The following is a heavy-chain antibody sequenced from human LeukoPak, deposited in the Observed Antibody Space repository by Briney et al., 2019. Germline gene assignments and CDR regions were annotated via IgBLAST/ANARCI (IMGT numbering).Heavy chain of an antibody. D-gene: IGHD3-10*01. CDR2: MNYSGST. V-gene: IGHV4-34*01. J-gene: IGHJ5*02. CDR3: ARGQFIYGTYNWFDP. CDR1: GFTFSNTW. Sequence: GSLRLSCAASGFTFSNTWMSWIRQPPGKGLEWIGEMNYSGSTNYNPSLKSRVTISVDTSKNQVSLKLSSVTAADTAAYYCARGQFIYGTYNWFDPWGQGALVTVSS.